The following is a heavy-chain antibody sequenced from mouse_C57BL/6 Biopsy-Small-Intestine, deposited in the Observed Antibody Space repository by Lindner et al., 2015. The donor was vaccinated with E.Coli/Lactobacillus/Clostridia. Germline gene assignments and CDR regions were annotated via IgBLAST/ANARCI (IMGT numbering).Heavy chain of an antibody. J-gene: IGHJ4*01. D-gene: IGHD2-4*01. Sequence: VQLQESGPGLVAPSQSLSITCTVSGFSLTSYGVDWVRQPPGKGLEWLGVIWGGGSTNYNSALMSRLNISKDNSKSQVFLKMNSLQTDDTAVYYCAKHRSYHDYDGAVMDYWGQGTSVTVSS. CDR1: GFSLTSYG. CDR3: AKHRSYHDYDGAVMDY. V-gene: IGHV2-9*01. CDR2: IWGGGST.